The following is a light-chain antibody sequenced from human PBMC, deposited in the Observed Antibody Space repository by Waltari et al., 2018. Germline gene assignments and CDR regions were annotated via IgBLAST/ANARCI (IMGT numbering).Light chain of an antibody. CDR2: WAS. CDR1: QSISYSSNNKNY. Sequence: DIVMTQSPDSLTVSLGERATINCTSSQSISYSSNNKNYLAWYQQMAGQPPKLLISWASTRESGVTDRFSGSGSGTDFTLTISSLQAEDVSAYYCQQYYTTPYTFGQGTKLEI. CDR3: QQYYTTPYT. J-gene: IGKJ2*01. V-gene: IGKV4-1*01.